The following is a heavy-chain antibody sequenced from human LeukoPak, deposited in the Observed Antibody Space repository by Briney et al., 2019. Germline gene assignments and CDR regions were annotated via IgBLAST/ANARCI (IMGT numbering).Heavy chain of an antibody. V-gene: IGHV4-34*01. CDR1: GGSFSGYY. Sequence: SETLSLTCAVYGGSFSGYYWSWIRQPPGKGLEWIGEINHSGSTNYNPSLKSRVTISVDTSKNQFSLKLSSVTAADTAVYFCSSGPYFAYWGQGTLVTVSS. CDR3: SSGPYFAY. D-gene: IGHD6-25*01. CDR2: INHSGST. J-gene: IGHJ4*02.